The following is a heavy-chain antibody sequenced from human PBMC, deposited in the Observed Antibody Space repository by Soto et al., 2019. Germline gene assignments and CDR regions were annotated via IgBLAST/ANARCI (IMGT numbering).Heavy chain of an antibody. J-gene: IGHJ4*02. CDR3: ATGGYYYDSSGYYGGDY. V-gene: IGHV3-23*04. Sequence: EVQLVESGGGLVQPGGSLRLSCAASGFTFSSYAMSWVRQAPGKGLEWVSAISGSGGSTYYADSVKGRFTISRDNSKNTLYLQMNSLRAEDTAVYYCATGGYYYDSSGYYGGDYWGQGTLVTVSS. D-gene: IGHD3-22*01. CDR1: GFTFSSYA. CDR2: ISGSGGST.